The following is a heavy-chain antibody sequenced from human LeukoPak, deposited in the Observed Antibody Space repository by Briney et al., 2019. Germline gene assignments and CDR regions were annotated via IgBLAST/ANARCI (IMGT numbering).Heavy chain of an antibody. V-gene: IGHV3-23*01. CDR3: AKNYDILTGHFDY. J-gene: IGHJ4*02. CDR1: GFTFSSYA. Sequence: GGSLRPSCAASGFTFSSYAMSWVRQAPGKGLEWVSAISGSGGSTYYADSVKGRFTISRDNSKNTLYLQMNSLRAEDTAVYYCAKNYDILTGHFDYWGQGTLVTVSS. CDR2: ISGSGGST. D-gene: IGHD3-9*01.